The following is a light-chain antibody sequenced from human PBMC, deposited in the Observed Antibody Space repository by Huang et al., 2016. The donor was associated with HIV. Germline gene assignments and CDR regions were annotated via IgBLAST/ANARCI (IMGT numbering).Light chain of an antibody. CDR1: QSVSGG. J-gene: IGKJ2*01. CDR2: CAS. Sequence: EIVMTQSPATLSVSPGERATLSCRASQSVSGGLAWYQQKPGQTPRLLIYCASTMAGGIPARFSGTRSGTEFTLTIESLQSEDFAVYYCQQYNKWPLTFGQGSKLEIK. V-gene: IGKV3-15*01. CDR3: QQYNKWPLT.